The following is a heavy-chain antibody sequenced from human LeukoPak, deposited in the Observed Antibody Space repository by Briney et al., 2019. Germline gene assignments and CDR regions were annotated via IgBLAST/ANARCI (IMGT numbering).Heavy chain of an antibody. D-gene: IGHD6-13*01. CDR1: GFTFSSYW. J-gene: IGHJ4*02. CDR3: ARTVYSSIWYRFYY. V-gene: IGHV3-7*01. Sequence: GGSLRLSCAASGFTFSSYWMSWVRQAPGKGLEWVANIRQDGSEKYYVDSVKGRFTISRDHGKNSLYLQMNSLRAEDTAVYYCARTVYSSIWYRFYYWGQGTLVTVSS. CDR2: IRQDGSEK.